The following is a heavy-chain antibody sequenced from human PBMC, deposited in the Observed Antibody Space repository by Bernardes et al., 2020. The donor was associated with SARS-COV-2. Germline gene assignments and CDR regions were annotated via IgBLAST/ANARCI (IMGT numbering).Heavy chain of an antibody. CDR3: ARRPSASGSGMDV. Sequence: SETLSLTCTVSGGSVSSSSYFWGWIRQPPGKGLEWIGNINYSGSTYYNPSLKSRVTISVDTSKNQFSLRLSSVTAADTAVYYCARRPSASGSGMDVWGQGTTVTVSS. V-gene: IGHV4-39*01. J-gene: IGHJ6*02. CDR1: GGSVSSSSYF. CDR2: INYSGST.